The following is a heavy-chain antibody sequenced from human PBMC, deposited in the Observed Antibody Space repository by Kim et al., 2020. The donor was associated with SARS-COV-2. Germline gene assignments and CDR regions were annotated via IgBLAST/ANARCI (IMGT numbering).Heavy chain of an antibody. D-gene: IGHD2-15*01. Sequence: GGSLRLSCAASGFTFSSYGMHWVRQAPGKGLEWVAVIWYDGSNKYYADSVKGRFTISRDNSKNTLYLQMNSLRAEDTAVYYCARDVLINGGQVDYWGQGTLVTVSS. CDR2: IWYDGSNK. V-gene: IGHV3-33*01. CDR1: GFTFSSYG. J-gene: IGHJ4*02. CDR3: ARDVLINGGQVDY.